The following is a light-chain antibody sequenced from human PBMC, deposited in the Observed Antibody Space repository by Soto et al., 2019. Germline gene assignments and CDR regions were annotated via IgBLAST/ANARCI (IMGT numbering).Light chain of an antibody. CDR1: QSISSY. CDR2: AAS. CDR3: QQANSFPIT. J-gene: IGKJ5*01. Sequence: DIQMTQSPSSLSASVGARVTITCRASQSISSYLNWYQQKPGKAPKLLIYAASSLQSGVPSRFSGSGSGTDFTLTISSLQPDDFATYYCQQANSFPITFGQGTRLEIK. V-gene: IGKV1-39*01.